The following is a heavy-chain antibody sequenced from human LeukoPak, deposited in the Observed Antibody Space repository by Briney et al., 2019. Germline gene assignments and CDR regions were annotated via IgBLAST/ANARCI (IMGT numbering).Heavy chain of an antibody. D-gene: IGHD6-25*01. CDR3: VALAATVDY. V-gene: IGHV3-64*01. Sequence: GGSLRLSCAASGFTFSTYAMHWVRQAPGKGLEYVSAISTNGGGTYYANSVKGRFTISRDNAKNSLYLQMNSLRAEDTAVYYCVALAATVDYWGQGTLVTVSS. CDR2: ISTNGGGT. CDR1: GFTFSTYA. J-gene: IGHJ4*02.